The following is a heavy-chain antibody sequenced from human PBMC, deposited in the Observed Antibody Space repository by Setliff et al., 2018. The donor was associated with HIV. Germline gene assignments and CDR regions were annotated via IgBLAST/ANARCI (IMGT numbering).Heavy chain of an antibody. V-gene: IGHV3-9*03. D-gene: IGHD6-13*01. CDR3: AKWASLTASSWDY. CDR1: GFTFDDYA. J-gene: IGHJ4*02. CDR2: ISWNSGSI. Sequence: SLRLSCAASGFTFDDYAMHWVRQAPGKGLEWVSGISWNSGSIGYADSVKGRFTISRDNAKNSLYLQMNSLRAEDMALYYCAKWASLTASSWDYWGQGTLVTVSS.